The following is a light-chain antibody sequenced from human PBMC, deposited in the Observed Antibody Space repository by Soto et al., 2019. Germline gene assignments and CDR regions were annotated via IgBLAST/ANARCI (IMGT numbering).Light chain of an antibody. CDR3: QSYDSTLSARYV. V-gene: IGLV1-40*01. CDR1: SSNIGAGYD. Sequence: QAVVTQPPSVSGAPGQRVTISCTGSSSNIGAGYDVHWYQQRPGTAPKLLIFGNSKRPSGVPDRFSGSKSGTSASLAITGLQAEDEGDYYCQSYDSTLSARYVFGTGTKLTVL. CDR2: GNS. J-gene: IGLJ1*01.